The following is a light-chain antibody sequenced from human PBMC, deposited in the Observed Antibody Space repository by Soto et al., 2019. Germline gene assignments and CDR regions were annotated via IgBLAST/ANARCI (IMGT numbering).Light chain of an antibody. CDR2: DAS. Sequence: DIQMTESPSSLSAFVGDRVTITCQASQNLRTYLNWYQQKPGQAPKLLIDDASNLGAGVPPTFSGSGSGSDFTFAISSPPPVDIPTSYCQQYDDLPFTFGTGTKVDIK. V-gene: IGKV1-33*01. CDR3: QQYDDLPFT. CDR1: QNLRTY. J-gene: IGKJ3*01.